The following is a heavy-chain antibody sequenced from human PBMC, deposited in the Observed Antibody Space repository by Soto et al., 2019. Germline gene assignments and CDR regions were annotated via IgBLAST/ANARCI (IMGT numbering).Heavy chain of an antibody. CDR3: VRGNDNYDFWNNWSLDP. V-gene: IGHV4-39*07. CDR1: GGSISSSSYY. CDR2: IYQTGSI. D-gene: IGHD3-3*01. Sequence: PSETLSLTCTVSGGSISSSSYYWGWIRQPPGKGLEWIGSIYQTGSINYNPSLRSRVTISVDKSNNQLSLKVDSVTAADTAFYYCVRGNDNYDFWNNWSLDPWGQGTLVTVSS. J-gene: IGHJ5*02.